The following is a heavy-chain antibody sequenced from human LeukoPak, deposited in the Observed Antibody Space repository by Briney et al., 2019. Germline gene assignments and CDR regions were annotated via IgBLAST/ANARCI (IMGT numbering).Heavy chain of an antibody. CDR2: ISAYNGNT. CDR1: GYTFNKYA. J-gene: IGHJ4*02. V-gene: IGHV1-18*01. Sequence: ASVKVSCKASGYTFNKYAINWVRQAPGQGLEWMGWISAYNGNTNYAQKLQGRVTMTTDTSTSTAYMELRSLRSDDTAVYYCATGYCSSTNCRIDYWGQGTLVSVSS. CDR3: ATGYCSSTNCRIDY. D-gene: IGHD2-2*03.